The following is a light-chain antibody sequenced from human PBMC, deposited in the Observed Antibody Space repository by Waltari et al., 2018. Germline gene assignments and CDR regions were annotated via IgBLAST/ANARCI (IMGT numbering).Light chain of an antibody. CDR1: SSTIGSNY. Sequence: QSVLTQPPSASGTPGQKVTISCNESSSTIGSNYVYWYQQLPGTAPKLLIFKNNQRPSGVPDRFSDSKSGTSASLAINGLRSEDEADYYCAAWDDSLSGLVLGGGTKVTVL. CDR3: AAWDDSLSGLV. CDR2: KNN. J-gene: IGLJ3*02. V-gene: IGLV1-47*01.